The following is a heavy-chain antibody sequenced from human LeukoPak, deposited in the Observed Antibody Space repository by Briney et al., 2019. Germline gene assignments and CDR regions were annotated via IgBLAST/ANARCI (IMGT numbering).Heavy chain of an antibody. V-gene: IGHV3-23*01. CDR3: AKDRARAAAGFFDF. J-gene: IGHJ4*02. Sequence: GGSLRLSCAASGFTFSSYDMSWVRQAPGEGLEWVSGISAGGGTIYYTDSVKGRFTISRDNSKNTLDLQMNSLRAEDTAVYYCAKDRARAAAGFFDFWGQGTLVIVSS. CDR1: GFTFSSYD. D-gene: IGHD6-13*01. CDR2: ISAGGGTI.